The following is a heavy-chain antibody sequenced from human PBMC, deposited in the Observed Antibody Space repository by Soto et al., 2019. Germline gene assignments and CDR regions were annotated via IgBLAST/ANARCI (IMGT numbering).Heavy chain of an antibody. CDR3: AKVGLWFGELFLSGNAFDI. D-gene: IGHD3-10*01. J-gene: IGHJ3*02. V-gene: IGHV3-23*01. CDR1: GFTFSSYA. CDR2: ISGSGGST. Sequence: GGSLRLSCAASGFTFSSYAMSWVRQAPGKGLEWVSAISGSGGSTYYADSVKGRFTISRDNSKNTLYLQMNSLRAEDTAVYYCAKVGLWFGELFLSGNAFDIWGQGTMVTVSS.